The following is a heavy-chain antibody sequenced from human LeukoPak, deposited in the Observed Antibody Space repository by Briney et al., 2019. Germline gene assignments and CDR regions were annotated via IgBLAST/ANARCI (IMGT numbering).Heavy chain of an antibody. CDR2: IYSGDSDI. Sequence: GESLKISCKGSGYSFNSYWIGWVCQRPGKGLEWMVIIYSGDSDIRYSPSFQGQVTISADKSIKTVYLQWNSLKASDTAIYYCVRQGFTSASGWDWGQGTLVTVSP. J-gene: IGHJ4*02. V-gene: IGHV5-51*01. D-gene: IGHD3-10*01. CDR3: VRQGFTSASGWD. CDR1: GYSFNSYW.